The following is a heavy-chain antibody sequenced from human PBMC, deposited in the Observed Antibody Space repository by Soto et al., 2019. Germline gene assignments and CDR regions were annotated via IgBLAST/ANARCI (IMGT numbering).Heavy chain of an antibody. V-gene: IGHV3-23*01. CDR1: GFTFSSYA. J-gene: IGHJ4*02. CDR2: ISGSGGST. CDR3: AKEGTRSIVVVPAAIDY. Sequence: PGGSLRLSCAASGFTFSSYAMSWVRQAPWKGLEWVSAISGSGGSTYYADSVKGRFTISRDNSKNTLYLQMNSLRAEDTAVYYCAKEGTRSIVVVPAAIDYWGQGTLVTVSS. D-gene: IGHD2-2*01.